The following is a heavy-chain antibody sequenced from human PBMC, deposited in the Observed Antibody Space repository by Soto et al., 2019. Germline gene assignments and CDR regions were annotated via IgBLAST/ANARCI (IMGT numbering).Heavy chain of an antibody. CDR1: GFTCSNYW. CDR2: ITSDGSST. J-gene: IGHJ6*02. Sequence: EVKMVESGVGLVQPGGSLRLSCAASGFTCSNYWMHWVRQAPGKGLVWVSRITSDGSSTNYADSVKGRFSSSSDNAKTTLYLQLNSLRFEDTAVYYCERDNNGIDDCGHGTTVTVS. V-gene: IGHV3-74*01. CDR3: ERDNNGIDD. D-gene: IGHD6-25*01.